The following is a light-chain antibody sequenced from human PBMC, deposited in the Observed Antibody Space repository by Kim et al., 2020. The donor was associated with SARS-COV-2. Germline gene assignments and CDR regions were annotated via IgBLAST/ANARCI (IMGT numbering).Light chain of an antibody. V-gene: IGKV3-20*01. J-gene: IGKJ2*01. Sequence: EVVLTQSPGTLSLSPGERATLSCRASQSVSRSYLAWYQQKPGQAPRLLIYDASSRATGIPDRFSGSGSGTDFTLTISRLEPEDFAVYYCQQYDSSPVYVFGQGTKL. CDR1: QSVSRSY. CDR3: QQYDSSPVYV. CDR2: DAS.